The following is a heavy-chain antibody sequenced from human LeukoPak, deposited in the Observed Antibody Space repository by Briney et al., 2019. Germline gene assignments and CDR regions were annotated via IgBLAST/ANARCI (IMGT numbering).Heavy chain of an antibody. CDR3: ARHALVIAIDTYNWFDP. V-gene: IGHV4-39*01. CDR2: IYSSGNI. D-gene: IGHD2-21*01. Sequence: PLETLSLTCNVSGDSIKSSTYYWAWMRQPPGRGLEWIGSIYSSGNIYKNPPLKSRITISVDTSKNQVSLKVTSVTAAGTAVYYCARHALVIAIDTYNWFDPWGQGTLVTVSS. J-gene: IGHJ5*02. CDR1: GDSIKSSTYY.